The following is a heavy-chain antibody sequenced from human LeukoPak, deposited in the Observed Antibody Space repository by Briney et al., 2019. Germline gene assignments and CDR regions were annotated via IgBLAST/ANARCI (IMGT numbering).Heavy chain of an antibody. V-gene: IGHV1-2*02. J-gene: IGHJ4*02. Sequence: ASVKVSCKASGYTFTGYYMHWVRQAPGQGLEWMGWINPNSGGTNYAQKFRGRVTMTRDTSISTAYMELSRLRSDDTAVYYCAREYSSSWYSLGYWGQGTLVTVSS. D-gene: IGHD6-13*01. CDR1: GYTFTGYY. CDR2: INPNSGGT. CDR3: AREYSSSWYSLGY.